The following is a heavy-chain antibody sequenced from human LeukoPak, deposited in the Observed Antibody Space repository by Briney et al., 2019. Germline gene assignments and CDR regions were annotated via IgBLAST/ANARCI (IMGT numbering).Heavy chain of an antibody. Sequence: SVKVSCKASGGTFSSYAISWVRQAPGQGLEWMGGIIPIFGTANYAQKFQGRVTITADESTRTAYMELRSLRSEDTAVYYCARGWLAETIMVTPYNYWGQGTLVTVSS. D-gene: IGHD4-23*01. V-gene: IGHV1-69*13. CDR1: GGTFSSYA. CDR3: ARGWLAETIMVTPYNY. J-gene: IGHJ4*02. CDR2: IIPIFGTA.